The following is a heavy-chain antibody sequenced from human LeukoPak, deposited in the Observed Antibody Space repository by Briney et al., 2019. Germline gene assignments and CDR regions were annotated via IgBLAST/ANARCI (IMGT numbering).Heavy chain of an antibody. Sequence: GGSLRLSCAASGFAFSSYAMHWVRQAPGKGLEWVAVISYDGSNKYYADSVKGRFTISRDNSKNTLYLQMNSLRAEDTAVYYCARSPDYDFNGMGVWGQGTTVTVSS. V-gene: IGHV3-30*04. CDR3: ARSPDYDFNGMGV. J-gene: IGHJ6*02. D-gene: IGHD3-3*01. CDR1: GFAFSSYA. CDR2: ISYDGSNK.